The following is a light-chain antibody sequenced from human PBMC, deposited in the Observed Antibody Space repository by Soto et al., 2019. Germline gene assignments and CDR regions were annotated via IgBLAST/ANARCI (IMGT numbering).Light chain of an antibody. V-gene: IGKV3-15*01. CDR3: QQYNNWPPYT. Sequence: DTVMTQSPATLSVSPGERATLSCRASRSVSNNLAWYQHKPGQAPRLLIYGASTRATGIPARFSGSGSGTEFTLPISSLQSEDFAVYYCQQYNNWPPYTFGQGTKLEIK. CDR2: GAS. J-gene: IGKJ2*01. CDR1: RSVSNN.